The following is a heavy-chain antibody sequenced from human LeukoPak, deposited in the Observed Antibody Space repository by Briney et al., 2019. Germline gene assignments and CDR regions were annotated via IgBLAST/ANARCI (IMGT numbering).Heavy chain of an antibody. CDR2: IYSGGTT. CDR1: GFTVSSNY. D-gene: IGHD5-18*01. Sequence: GGSLRLSCAASGFTVSSNYMSWVRQAPGKGLEWVSVIYSGGTTYYADSVKGRFTISRDNSKNTLYLQMNSRRAEDTAVYYCARSSGYSYGPGGDAFDIWGQGTMVTVSS. V-gene: IGHV3-66*01. CDR3: ARSSGYSYGPGGDAFDI. J-gene: IGHJ3*02.